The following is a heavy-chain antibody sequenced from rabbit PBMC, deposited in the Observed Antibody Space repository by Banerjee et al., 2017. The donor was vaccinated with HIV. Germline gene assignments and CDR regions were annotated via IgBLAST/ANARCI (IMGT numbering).Heavy chain of an antibody. CDR2: INTSSGNT. D-gene: IGHD4-1*01. CDR1: GVDFSSNE. J-gene: IGHJ4*01. V-gene: IGHV1S45*01. Sequence: LEESGGGLVKPEGSLTPTCKSSGVDFSSNEICWVRQAPGKGLEWIACINTSSGNTVYASWAKGRFTISKTSWTTVTLQMTSLTAADTATYFCARDLAGVIGWNFGLWGPGTLVTVS. CDR3: ARDLAGVIGWNFGL.